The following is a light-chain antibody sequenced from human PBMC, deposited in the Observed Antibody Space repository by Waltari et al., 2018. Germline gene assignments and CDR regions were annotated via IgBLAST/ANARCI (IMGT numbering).Light chain of an antibody. J-gene: IGKJ5*01. CDR1: QGINNY. V-gene: IGKV1-9*01. CDR2: FAS. CDR3: QHVDTYPIT. Sequence: DIQLTQSPSFLSASVGDRVTITCRASQGINNYLARYQQQPGKAPKLLIYFASTLHSGVPARFSGSGSGADFTLAISSLRPEDFATYFFQHVDTYPITFGQGTRLEI.